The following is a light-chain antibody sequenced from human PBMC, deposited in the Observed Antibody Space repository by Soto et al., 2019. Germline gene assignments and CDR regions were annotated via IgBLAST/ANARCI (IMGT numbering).Light chain of an antibody. Sequence: DIRMSQSPCFLSASVGDRVTVTXRASQSISSWLAWYHQKPGKATKLXXYDASSSEGGGPSRFGGSGSGTEFTLTISSLQPDDFATYYCQQYNRYPPWTFGQGTKVDIK. J-gene: IGKJ1*01. CDR3: QQYNRYPPWT. CDR2: DAS. CDR1: QSISSW. V-gene: IGKV1-5*01.